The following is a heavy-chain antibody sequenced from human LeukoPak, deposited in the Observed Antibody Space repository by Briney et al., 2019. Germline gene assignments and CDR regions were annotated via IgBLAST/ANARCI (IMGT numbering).Heavy chain of an antibody. CDR2: IKQDGSEK. J-gene: IGHJ5*02. Sequence: GGSLRLSCAASGFTFSSYWTSWVRQAPGKGREWVANIKQDGSEKYYVDSVKGRFTISRDNAKNSLYLQMNSLRAEDTAVYYCARDYQVLGQFDPWGQGTLVTVPS. V-gene: IGHV3-7*01. D-gene: IGHD2/OR15-2a*01. CDR3: ARDYQVLGQFDP. CDR1: GFTFSSYW.